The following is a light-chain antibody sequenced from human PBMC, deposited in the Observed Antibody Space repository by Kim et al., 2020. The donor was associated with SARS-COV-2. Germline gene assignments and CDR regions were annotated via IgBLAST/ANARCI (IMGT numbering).Light chain of an antibody. V-gene: IGLV2-8*01. CDR1: SSGVGDYNY. CDR2: DVS. CDR3: SAVAASHSLL. Sequence: QSITITSTGTSSGVGDYNYISWYRPDQGKAPKVMIYDVSKRPSGVPDRFSGSKSGNTAALTVSGLQPEDEADYYCSAVAASHSLLFGGGNKLTVL. J-gene: IGLJ2*01.